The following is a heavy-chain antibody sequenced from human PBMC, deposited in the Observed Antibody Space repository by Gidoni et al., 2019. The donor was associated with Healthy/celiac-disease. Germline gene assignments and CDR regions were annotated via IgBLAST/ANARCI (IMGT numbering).Heavy chain of an antibody. Sequence: QVTLRESGPALVKPTQTLTLTCTFSGFSLSTRGMCVSWIRQPPGKALEWLARIDWDDDKYYSTSLKTRLTISKDTSKNQVVLTMTNMDPVDTATYYCARSIVGATTYYYYYMDVWGKGTTVTVSS. V-gene: IGHV2-70*15. CDR3: ARSIVGATTYYYYYMDV. J-gene: IGHJ6*03. CDR1: GFSLSTRGMC. D-gene: IGHD1-26*01. CDR2: IDWDDDK.